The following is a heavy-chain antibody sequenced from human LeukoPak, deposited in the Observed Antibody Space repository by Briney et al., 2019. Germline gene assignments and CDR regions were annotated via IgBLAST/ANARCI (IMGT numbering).Heavy chain of an antibody. CDR3: ARSKRRDGYTDY. D-gene: IGHD5-24*01. CDR2: IYYSGST. CDR1: GGSISSYY. J-gene: IGHJ4*02. Sequence: SETLSLTCTVSGGSISSYYWSWIRQPPGKGLEWIGYIYYSGSTNYNPSLKSRVTISVDTSKNQFSLKLSFVTAADTAVYYCARSKRRDGYTDYWGQGTLVTVSS. V-gene: IGHV4-59*01.